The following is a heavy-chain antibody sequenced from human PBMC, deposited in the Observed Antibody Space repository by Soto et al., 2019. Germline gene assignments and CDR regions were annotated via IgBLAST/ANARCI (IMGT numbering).Heavy chain of an antibody. CDR2: INDSGNI. CDR3: ARGLILWFGELSRRGGYYYYMDV. Sequence: QVQLQQWGAGLLKPSETLSLTCAVYGGSFSGYQWSWIRQTPGKGLEWIGEINDSGNINYNPSLRSRVTIWVDTAKKQISLKLRSVTAADTAVYFCARGLILWFGELSRRGGYYYYMDVWGKGTTVTVSS. V-gene: IGHV4-34*01. CDR1: GGSFSGYQ. J-gene: IGHJ6*03. D-gene: IGHD3-10*01.